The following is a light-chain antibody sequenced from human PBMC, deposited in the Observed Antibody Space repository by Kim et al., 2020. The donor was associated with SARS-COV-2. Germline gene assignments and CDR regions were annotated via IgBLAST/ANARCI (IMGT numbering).Light chain of an antibody. Sequence: ASVGDTVNITCLASQDIAKYLNWYQQKPGKAPQRLIYDASILEPGVPSRFSGRSSGTVFTVTINNLQPEDGGTYYCQQYDRVPLTFGGGTKVDIK. CDR1: QDIAKY. CDR2: DAS. J-gene: IGKJ4*01. V-gene: IGKV1-33*01. CDR3: QQYDRVPLT.